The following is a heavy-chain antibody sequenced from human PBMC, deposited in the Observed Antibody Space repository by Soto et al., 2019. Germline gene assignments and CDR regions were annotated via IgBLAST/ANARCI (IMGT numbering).Heavy chain of an antibody. Sequence: QVQLVQSGAEEKKPGASVKVSCKASEYTFSSYAMHWVRQAPGQRLEWMGWINAGNGNTKYSQKFQDRVTITRDTSASTAYMELSRLRSEDTAVYYCPRDIAFDIWGQWTMVTVSS. CDR2: INAGNGNT. CDR3: PRDIAFDI. V-gene: IGHV1-3*05. CDR1: EYTFSSYA. J-gene: IGHJ3*02.